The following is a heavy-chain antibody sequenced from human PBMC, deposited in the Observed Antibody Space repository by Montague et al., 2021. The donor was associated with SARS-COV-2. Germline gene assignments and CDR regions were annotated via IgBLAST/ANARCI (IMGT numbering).Heavy chain of an antibody. Sequence: SETLSLTCSVAGGSISSTSYYWGWVRQPPGKGLEWIGNIYPSATTYYNPSLKSRVTISVDTSRNQFSMKLSSVTAADTAVYYCARWYYGSGSYPHWGQGTLVTVSS. CDR2: IYPSATT. CDR1: GGSISSTSYY. J-gene: IGHJ4*02. CDR3: ARWYYGSGSYPH. V-gene: IGHV4-39*07. D-gene: IGHD3-10*01.